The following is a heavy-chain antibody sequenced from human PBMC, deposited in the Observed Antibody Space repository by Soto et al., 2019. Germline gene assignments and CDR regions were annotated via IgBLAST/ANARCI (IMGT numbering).Heavy chain of an antibody. J-gene: IGHJ4*02. D-gene: IGHD2-8*01. CDR2: IHYSGST. Sequence: SETLSLISTVSGGSISDPYWSWIRQTPGKVLEWVGYIHYSGSTNYNPSPQSRVTISVDRSNNQISLELSSVTAADTAVYYCARGVLAGGPGALVTVSS. V-gene: IGHV4-59*11. CDR3: ARGVLA. CDR1: GGSISDPY.